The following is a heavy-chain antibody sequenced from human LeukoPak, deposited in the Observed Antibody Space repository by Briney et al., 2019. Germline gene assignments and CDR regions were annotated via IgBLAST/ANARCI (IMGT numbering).Heavy chain of an antibody. Sequence: SETLSLTCTVSGGSISSYYWSWIRQPPGKGLEWIGYIYYSGSTNYNPSLKSRVTIPVDTSKNQFSLKLSSVTAADTAVYYCARPLEGYGDLQFDYWGQGTLVTVSS. CDR1: GGSISSYY. V-gene: IGHV4-59*01. CDR2: IYYSGST. CDR3: ARPLEGYGDLQFDY. D-gene: IGHD4-17*01. J-gene: IGHJ4*02.